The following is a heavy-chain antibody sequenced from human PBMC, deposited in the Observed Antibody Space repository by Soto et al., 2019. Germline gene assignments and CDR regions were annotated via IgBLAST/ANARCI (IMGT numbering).Heavy chain of an antibody. J-gene: IGHJ4*02. CDR2: MNPYNSNT. V-gene: IGHV1-8*01. CDR1: GYTFTTYD. Sequence: QVQLVQSGAEVKKSGASVKVSCKASGYTFTTYDINWVRQATGQGLEWMGWMNPYNSNTGYEERFQGRVTLTWYTSISTAYMEFSILTSDDTAIYYCARGGDFDFWGQGTLVSVSS. CDR3: ARGGDFDF.